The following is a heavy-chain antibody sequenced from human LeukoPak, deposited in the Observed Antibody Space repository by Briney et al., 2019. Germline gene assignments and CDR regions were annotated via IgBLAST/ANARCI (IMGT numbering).Heavy chain of an antibody. CDR3: ARVFFRSGWPERYMDV. CDR1: GFTFSSYS. Sequence: GGSLRLSCAASGFTFSSYSMNWVRQAPGKGLECVSYISSSSSTIYYADSVKGRFTISRDNAKNSLYLQMNSLRAEDTAVYYCARVFFRSGWPERYMDVWGKGTTVTVSS. CDR2: ISSSSSTI. J-gene: IGHJ6*03. D-gene: IGHD6-19*01. V-gene: IGHV3-48*01.